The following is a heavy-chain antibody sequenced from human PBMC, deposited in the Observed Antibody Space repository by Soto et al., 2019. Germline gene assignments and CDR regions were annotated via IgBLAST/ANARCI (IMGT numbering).Heavy chain of an antibody. Sequence: ASVKVSCKALRGTFTNYAFSWVRQAPGQGLEWMGGIMPFFGSGNYAQKFQGRINITADESTSSVYLELTSLRSEDTAVYYCARDRAGYYPHFVYWGQGTLVTVSS. D-gene: IGHD2-2*03. CDR3: ARDRAGYYPHFVY. CDR2: IMPFFGSG. V-gene: IGHV1-69*13. J-gene: IGHJ4*02. CDR1: RGTFTNYA.